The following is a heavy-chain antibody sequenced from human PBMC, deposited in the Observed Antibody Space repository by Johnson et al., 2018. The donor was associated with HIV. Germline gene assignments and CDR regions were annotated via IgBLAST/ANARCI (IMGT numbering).Heavy chain of an antibody. V-gene: IGHV3-23*04. Sequence: MQLVESGGGLVQPGGSLRHSCAASGFTFSSYAMSWVRQAPGKGLEWVSAISGSGGSTYYAVSVKGRFTISRYNSKNTLYLQMNSLRAEDTAVYYCARVMVQGDAFDIWGQGTMVTVSS. D-gene: IGHD3-10*01. CDR1: GFTFSSYA. J-gene: IGHJ3*02. CDR2: ISGSGGST. CDR3: ARVMVQGDAFDI.